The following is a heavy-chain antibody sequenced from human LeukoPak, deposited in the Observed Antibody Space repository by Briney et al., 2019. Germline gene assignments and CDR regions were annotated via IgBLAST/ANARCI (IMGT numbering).Heavy chain of an antibody. CDR2: INHSGST. D-gene: IGHD6-19*01. J-gene: IGHJ5*02. CDR1: GGSFSGYY. CDR3: ARVRAVAGFNWFDP. Sequence: PSETLSLICAAYGGSFSGYYWSWIRQPPGKGLEWIGEINHSGSTNYNPSLKSRVTISVDTSKNQFSLKLSSVTAADTAVYYCARVRAVAGFNWFDPWGHGSLVTVSS. V-gene: IGHV4-34*01.